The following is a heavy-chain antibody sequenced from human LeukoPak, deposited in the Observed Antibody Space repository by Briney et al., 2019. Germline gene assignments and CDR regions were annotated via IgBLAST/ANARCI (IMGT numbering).Heavy chain of an antibody. D-gene: IGHD6-13*01. CDR2: ISSSSSTI. J-gene: IGHJ4*02. V-gene: IGHV3-48*01. Sequence: GESLRLSCAASGFTFSSSYMTWVRQAPGEGLEWVSYISSSSSTIYYADSVKGRFTISRDNAKNSLYLQMNSLRAEDTAVYYCARYCSPDYWGQGTLVTVSS. CDR1: GFTFSSSY. CDR3: ARYCSPDY.